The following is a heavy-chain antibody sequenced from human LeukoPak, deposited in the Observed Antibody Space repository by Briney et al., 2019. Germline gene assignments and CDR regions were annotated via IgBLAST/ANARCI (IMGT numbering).Heavy chain of an antibody. J-gene: IGHJ3*02. D-gene: IGHD3-16*02. Sequence: SETLSLTCTVSGGSINNYYWSWIRQPAGKGLEWIGRIYTGGSTNYNPSLKSRVTMSVDTSKNQFSLKLSSVTAADTAVYYCARGRYRSADICSGDDAFDIWGQGTMVSVSS. CDR2: IYTGGST. CDR3: ARGRYRSADICSGDDAFDI. V-gene: IGHV4-4*07. CDR1: GGSINNYY.